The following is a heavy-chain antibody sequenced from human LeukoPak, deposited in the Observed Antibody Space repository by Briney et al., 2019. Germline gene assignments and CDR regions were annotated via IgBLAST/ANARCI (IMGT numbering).Heavy chain of an antibody. Sequence: GASVKVSCKASGYTFTGYYLHWVRQAPGQGLEWMGWINPNTGGTNYAQKFQGRVTMTRDTSISTAYMEVTRLRSDDTAVYYCARALVPAAQMLSSWGQGTLVTVSS. CDR1: GYTFTGYY. J-gene: IGHJ5*02. CDR2: INPNTGGT. CDR3: ARALVPAAQMLSS. D-gene: IGHD2-2*01. V-gene: IGHV1-2*02.